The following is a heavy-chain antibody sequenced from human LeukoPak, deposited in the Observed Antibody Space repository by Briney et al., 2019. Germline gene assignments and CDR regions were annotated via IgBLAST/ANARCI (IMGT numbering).Heavy chain of an antibody. CDR1: GGTFNSYA. CDR2: IIPIFGTT. Sequence: ASVKVSCKASGGTFNSYAISWVRQAPGQGLEWMGRIIPIFGTTKYTQKFQGRVTITTDESTSTAYMELSSLRSEDTAVYYCARSMVPERANEGFYFDYWGQGTLVTVSS. V-gene: IGHV1-69*05. J-gene: IGHJ4*02. CDR3: ARSMVPERANEGFYFDY. D-gene: IGHD1-14*01.